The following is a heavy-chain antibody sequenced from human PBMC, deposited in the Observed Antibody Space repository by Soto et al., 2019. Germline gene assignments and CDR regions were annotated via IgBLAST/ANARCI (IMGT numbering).Heavy chain of an antibody. D-gene: IGHD6-13*01. V-gene: IGHV3-11*05. CDR3: ARDPGYSTYHDVFDI. Sequence: QVQLVESGGGLVKPGGSLRLSCAASGFTFGDHYMSWIRQAPGKGLEWVSYISSSSYYTMYADSVKGRFTISRDNAKKSLYLQMNSLRAEDTAVYYCARDPGYSTYHDVFDIWGQGTMVTVSS. J-gene: IGHJ3*02. CDR1: GFTFGDHY. CDR2: ISSSSYYT.